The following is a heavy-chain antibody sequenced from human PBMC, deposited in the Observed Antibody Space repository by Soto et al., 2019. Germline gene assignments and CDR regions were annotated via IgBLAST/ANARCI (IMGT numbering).Heavy chain of an antibody. CDR3: AKGGGSSSGTPYYYYYGMDV. D-gene: IGHD6-6*01. J-gene: IGHJ6*02. V-gene: IGHV3-30*18. CDR1: GFTFSSYG. Sequence: QVQLVESGGGVVQPGRSLRLSCAASGFTFSSYGMHWVRQAPGKGLEWVAVISYDGSNKYYADSVKGRFTISRDNSKNTLYLKMNSLRAEDTAVYYCAKGGGSSSGTPYYYYYGMDVWGQGTTVTVSS. CDR2: ISYDGSNK.